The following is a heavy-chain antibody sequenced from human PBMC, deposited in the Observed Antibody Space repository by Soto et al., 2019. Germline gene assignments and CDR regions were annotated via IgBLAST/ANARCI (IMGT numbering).Heavy chain of an antibody. CDR1: GFTFSSYA. CDR3: AKDGGNIVVLQPYDAFDI. D-gene: IGHD5-12*01. CDR2: ISGSGGST. Sequence: GGSLRLSCAASGFTFSSYAMSWVRQAPGKGLEWVSAISGSGGSTYYADSVKGRFTISRDNSKKTLYLQMNSLRAEDTAVYYCAKDGGNIVVLQPYDAFDIWGQGTMVTVSS. J-gene: IGHJ3*02. V-gene: IGHV3-23*01.